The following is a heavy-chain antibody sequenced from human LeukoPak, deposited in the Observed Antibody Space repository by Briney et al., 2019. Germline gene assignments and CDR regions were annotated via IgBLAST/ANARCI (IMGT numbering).Heavy chain of an antibody. CDR2: ISSSSSYI. CDR1: GFTFSSYS. D-gene: IGHD2-15*01. V-gene: IGHV3-21*01. Sequence: PGGSLRLSCAASGFTFSSYSMNWVRQAPGKGLEWVSSISSSSSYIYYADSVKGRFTISRDNAKNSLYLQMNSLRAEDTAVYYCARGRWDIVVVVRHYMDVWGKGTTVTVSS. CDR3: ARGRWDIVVVVRHYMDV. J-gene: IGHJ6*03.